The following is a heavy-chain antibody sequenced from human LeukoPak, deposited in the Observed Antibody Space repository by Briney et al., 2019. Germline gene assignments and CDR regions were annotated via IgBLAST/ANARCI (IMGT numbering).Heavy chain of an antibody. Sequence: GGSLRLSCAASGFTFSNSWMHWVRQAPGKGLVWVSRINSDGSSTSYADSVKGRFTISRDNAKNTLYLQINSLRAEDTAVYYCARENIVPYYFDYWGQGALVTVSS. CDR1: GFTFSNSW. CDR3: ARENIVPYYFDY. V-gene: IGHV3-74*01. CDR2: INSDGSST. J-gene: IGHJ4*02. D-gene: IGHD5-12*01.